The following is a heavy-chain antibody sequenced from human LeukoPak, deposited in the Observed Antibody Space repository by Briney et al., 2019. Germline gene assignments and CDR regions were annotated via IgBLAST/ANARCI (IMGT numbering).Heavy chain of an antibody. J-gene: IGHJ4*02. V-gene: IGHV3-23*01. CDR2: ISVSGNT. Sequence: PGGSLRLSCAASGFTFSSYGMHWVRQAPGKGLEWVSAISVSGNTYHADSVKGRFTISRDSSKNTPYLQMNSLRAEDAAVYYCAKAPVTTCSGAYCYPFDYWGQGTLVTVSS. CDR3: AKAPVTTCSGAYCYPFDY. CDR1: GFTFSSYG. D-gene: IGHD2-15*01.